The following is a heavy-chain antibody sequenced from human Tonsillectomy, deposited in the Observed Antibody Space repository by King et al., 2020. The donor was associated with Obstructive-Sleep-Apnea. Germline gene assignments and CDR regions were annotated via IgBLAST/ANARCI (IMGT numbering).Heavy chain of an antibody. V-gene: IGHV3-9*01. CDR1: GFIFDNYG. CDR2: ISWNSATK. Sequence: VQRVESGGGVVQPGRSLRLSCAASGFIFDNYGVHWVRQAPGKGLEWVSGISWNSATKGYADSVKGRFTISRDNAKNSLFLLMNSLRPEDTALYYCAKDNTTSGWSGVFDYWGRGTLVTVSS. J-gene: IGHJ4*02. CDR3: AKDNTTSGWSGVFDY. D-gene: IGHD6-19*01.